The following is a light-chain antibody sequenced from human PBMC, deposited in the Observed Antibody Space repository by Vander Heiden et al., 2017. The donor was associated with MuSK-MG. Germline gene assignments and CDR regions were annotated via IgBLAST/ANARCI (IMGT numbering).Light chain of an antibody. V-gene: IGKV1-39*01. J-gene: IGKJ1*01. Sequence: DIQMTQSPSSLSASVGDRVTITCRASQSISSYLNWYQQKPGKAPKLLIYAASSLQSGVPSRFSGSGSGTDFTLTISSLQPEDFATYYCQQSYSTLRTFGQGTKVXIK. CDR1: QSISSY. CDR3: QQSYSTLRT. CDR2: AAS.